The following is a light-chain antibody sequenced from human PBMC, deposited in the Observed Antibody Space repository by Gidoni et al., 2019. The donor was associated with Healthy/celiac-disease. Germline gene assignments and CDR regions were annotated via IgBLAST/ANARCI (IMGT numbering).Light chain of an antibody. CDR1: KLGDKY. V-gene: IGLV3-1*01. J-gene: IGLJ1*01. Sequence: SYELTQPPSVSVSPGQTASITCSGDKLGDKYACWYQQKPGQSPVLVIYQDSKRPSGIPERFSGSNSGNTATLTISGTQAMDEADYYCQAWDSNWGLRVFGTGTKVTVL. CDR2: QDS. CDR3: QAWDSNWGLRV.